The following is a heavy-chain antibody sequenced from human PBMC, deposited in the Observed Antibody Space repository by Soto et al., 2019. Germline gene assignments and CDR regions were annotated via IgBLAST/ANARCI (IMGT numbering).Heavy chain of an antibody. D-gene: IGHD5-12*01. CDR2: ISGSGINT. CDR3: AKGGYDRETYYYYYYMGV. CDR1: GFTFSSYA. Sequence: EVQLLESGGGLVQPGGSLRLSCAASGFTFSSYAMSWVRQAPGKGLEWVSVISGSGINTYYADSVKGRFTSSRDNSKNTLYLQMNSMRAEDTAVYYCAKGGYDRETYYYYYYMGVWGKGTTVTVSS. J-gene: IGHJ6*03. V-gene: IGHV3-23*01.